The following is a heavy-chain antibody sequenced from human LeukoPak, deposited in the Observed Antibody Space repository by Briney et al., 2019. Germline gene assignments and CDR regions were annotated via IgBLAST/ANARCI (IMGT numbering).Heavy chain of an antibody. J-gene: IGHJ4*02. CDR2: IIPIFGTA. CDR3: ARWRTTYLDY. D-gene: IGHD1/OR15-1a*01. Sequence: SVKVSCKASGGTFSSYAISWVRQAPGQGLEWMGGIIPIFGTANYAQKFQGRVTITADTSTITVYMEVSSLRSEDTAVYYCARWRTTYLDYWGQGTLVTVSS. CDR1: GGTFSSYA. V-gene: IGHV1-69*06.